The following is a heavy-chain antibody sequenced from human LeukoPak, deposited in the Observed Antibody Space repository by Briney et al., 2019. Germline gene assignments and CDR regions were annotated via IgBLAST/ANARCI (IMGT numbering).Heavy chain of an antibody. CDR2: INPNSGGT. D-gene: IGHD6-6*01. J-gene: IGHJ4*02. Sequence: ASVKVSCKASGYTFTAYYMHWVRQAPGQGLEWMGWINPNSGGTNYAQKFQGRATMTRDTSISTAYMELSRLGSDDTAVYYCARDRRASSIAARPTDYWGQGTLVTVSS. CDR3: ARDRRASSIAARPTDY. CDR1: GYTFTAYY. V-gene: IGHV1-2*02.